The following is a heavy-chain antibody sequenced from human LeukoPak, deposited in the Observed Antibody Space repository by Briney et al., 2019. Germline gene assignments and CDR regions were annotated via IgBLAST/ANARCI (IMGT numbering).Heavy chain of an antibody. CDR3: AKGGIALVRGSFDY. D-gene: IGHD3-10*01. Sequence: GGSLRLSCTASGFTFGDYAMSWFRQAPGKGLEWVGFIRSKVYGGTTEYAASVKGRFTISRDDSKSIAYLQMNSLRAEDTAVYYCAKGGIALVRGSFDYWGQGTLVTVSS. CDR2: IRSKVYGGTT. CDR1: GFTFGDYA. J-gene: IGHJ4*02. V-gene: IGHV3-49*03.